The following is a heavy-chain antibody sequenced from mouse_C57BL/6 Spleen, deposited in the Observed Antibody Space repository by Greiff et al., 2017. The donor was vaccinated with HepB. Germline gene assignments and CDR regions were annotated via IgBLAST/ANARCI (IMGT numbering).Heavy chain of an antibody. D-gene: IGHD4-1*02. CDR2: IDPETGGT. Sequence: VKLMESGAELVRPGASVTLSCKASGYTFTDYEMHWVKQTPVHGLEWIGAIDPETGGTAYNQKFKGKAILTADKSSSTAYMELRSLTSEDSAVYYCTRPTGTDYWGQGTTLTVSS. J-gene: IGHJ2*01. CDR1: GYTFTDYE. CDR3: TRPTGTDY. V-gene: IGHV1-15*01.